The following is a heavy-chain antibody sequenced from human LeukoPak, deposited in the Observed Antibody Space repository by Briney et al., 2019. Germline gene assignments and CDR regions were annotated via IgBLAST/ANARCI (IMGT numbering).Heavy chain of an antibody. V-gene: IGHV3-64D*06. CDR1: GFTFSSYA. Sequence: PGGSLRLPCSASGFTFSSYAMHWVRQAPGRGLEYVSAISSNGGSTYYADSVKGRFTISRDNSKNTLYLQMSSLRAEDTAVYYCVKGYCSSTSCQKYNWFDPWGQGTLVTVSS. J-gene: IGHJ5*02. CDR2: ISSNGGST. CDR3: VKGYCSSTSCQKYNWFDP. D-gene: IGHD2-2*01.